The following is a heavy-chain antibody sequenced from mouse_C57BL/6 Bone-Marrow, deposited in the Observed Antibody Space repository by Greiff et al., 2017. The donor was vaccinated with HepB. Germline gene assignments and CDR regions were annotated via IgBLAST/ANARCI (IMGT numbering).Heavy chain of an antibody. Sequence: QVQLKESGPGLVAPSQSLSITCTVSGFSLTSYGVDWVRQSPGKGLEWLGVIWGVGSTNYNSALKSRLSINKDNSKSQVFLKMTSLQTYDTAMYYCASGPWLPFAYWGQGTLVTVSA. CDR2: IWGVGST. CDR1: GFSLTSYG. J-gene: IGHJ3*01. CDR3: ASGPWLPFAY. V-gene: IGHV2-6*01. D-gene: IGHD2-2*01.